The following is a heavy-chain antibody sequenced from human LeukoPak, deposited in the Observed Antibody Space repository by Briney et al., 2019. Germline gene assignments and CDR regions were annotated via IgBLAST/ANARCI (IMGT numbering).Heavy chain of an antibody. CDR2: IDPSGGAP. J-gene: IGHJ5*02. CDR1: AYTFSKYL. Sequence: ASVKVSCKASAYTFSKYLIRWVRQAPGQGLEWMGIIDPSGGAPGYAQKFQGRVTMTSDTSTSTVYMELSSLRSEDTAIYYCARDLGLRGVTNWFDPWGQGTLVTVSS. CDR3: ARDLGLRGVTNWFDP. V-gene: IGHV1-46*01. D-gene: IGHD3-10*01.